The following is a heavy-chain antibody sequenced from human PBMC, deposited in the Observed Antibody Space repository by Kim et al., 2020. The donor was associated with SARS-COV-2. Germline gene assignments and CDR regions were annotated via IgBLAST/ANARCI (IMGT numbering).Heavy chain of an antibody. D-gene: IGHD3-10*01. CDR1: GGSISGYY. Sequence: SETLSLTCTVSGGSISGYYWSWIRQPPGKGLEWIGYINYSGSTNYNPSLKSRATISVDTSKNQFSLKLSSVTAADTAVYYCARDSKGRYGSGSYGYAYWG. J-gene: IGHJ4*01. CDR2: INYSGST. CDR3: ARDSKGRYGSGSYGYAY. V-gene: IGHV4-59*01.